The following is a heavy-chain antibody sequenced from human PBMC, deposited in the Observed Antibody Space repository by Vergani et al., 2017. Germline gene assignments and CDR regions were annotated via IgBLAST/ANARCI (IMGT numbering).Heavy chain of an antibody. J-gene: IGHJ4*02. CDR3: ARVGGGYYDSSGYNSTGGYYFDY. Sequence: QVQLQESGPGLVKPSQTLSLSCTVSGGSVRTSIGYYWTWIRQPAGKTLEWIGEIFSSGTTNYNPSFKSRVTISVDTSKNQFSLKLSSVTAADTAVYYCARVGGGYYDSSGYNSTGGYYFDYWGQGTLVTVSS. CDR2: IFSSGTT. D-gene: IGHD3-22*01. CDR1: GGSVRTSIGYY. V-gene: IGHV4-61*10.